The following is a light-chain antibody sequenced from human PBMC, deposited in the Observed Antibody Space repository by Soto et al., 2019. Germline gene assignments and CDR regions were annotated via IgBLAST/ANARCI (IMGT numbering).Light chain of an antibody. V-gene: IGLV2-23*03. CDR3: CSYARSSTFI. Sequence: QSALTQPASVSGSPGQSITISCARTSSDVWTYNLVSWYQQHPGKAPKLMIYEGTKRPSGVSNRFSGSKSGNTASLTISGLQAEYEANYYCCSYARSSTFIFGGGTKLTVL. J-gene: IGLJ2*01. CDR1: SSDVWTYNL. CDR2: EGT.